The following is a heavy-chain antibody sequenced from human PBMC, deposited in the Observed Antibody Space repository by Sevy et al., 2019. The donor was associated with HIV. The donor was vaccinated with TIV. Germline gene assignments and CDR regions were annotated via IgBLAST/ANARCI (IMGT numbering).Heavy chain of an antibody. CDR2: ISGLSNYI. V-gene: IGHV3-21*01. CDR3: ATKSFYSISSLVF. D-gene: IGHD6-6*01. J-gene: IGHJ4*01. CDR1: GFTFSSYS. Sequence: GGSLRVSCAASGFTFSSYSMNLVRQAPGKGLEWVSFISGLSNYIYYADSVKGRFTLYSDNAKNSLFLQLNSLVAEDTAVYYCATKSFYSISSLVFWGRGTLVTASS.